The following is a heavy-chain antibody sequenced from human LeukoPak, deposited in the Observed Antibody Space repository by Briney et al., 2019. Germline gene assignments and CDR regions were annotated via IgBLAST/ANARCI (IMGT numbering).Heavy chain of an antibody. CDR2: IYYSGST. J-gene: IGHJ5*02. V-gene: IGHV4-39*07. CDR3: ARYYYDSSRFDP. CDR1: GGSISSSSYY. D-gene: IGHD3-22*01. Sequence: SETLSLTCTVSGGSISSSSYYWGWIRQPPGTGLEWIGSIYYSGSTYYNPSLKSRVTISVDTSKNQFSLKLSSVTAADTAVYYCARYYYDSSRFDPWGQGTLVTVSS.